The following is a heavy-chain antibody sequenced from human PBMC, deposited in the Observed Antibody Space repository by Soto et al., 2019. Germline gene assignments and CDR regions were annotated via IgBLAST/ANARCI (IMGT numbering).Heavy chain of an antibody. D-gene: IGHD6-13*01. CDR1: GFTFSSYA. Sequence: EVQLLESGGGLIQPGGSLRLSCAASGFTFSSYAMNWVRQAPGKGLEWVSGISGSGGSTYYADSVKGRFTISRDNSKNTKDLKMRSLRAEDTAVYYCAKAFSWYDYWGQGTLVTVSS. CDR2: ISGSGGST. V-gene: IGHV3-23*01. J-gene: IGHJ4*02. CDR3: AKAFSWYDY.